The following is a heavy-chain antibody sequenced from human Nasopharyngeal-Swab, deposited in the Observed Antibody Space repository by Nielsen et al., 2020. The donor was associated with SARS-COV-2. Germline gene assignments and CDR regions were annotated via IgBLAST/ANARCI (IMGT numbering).Heavy chain of an antibody. CDR3: ASWAGSSRDYYGPLDY. V-gene: IGHV3-23*01. J-gene: IGHJ4*02. CDR1: GFTFRDHA. CDR2: ISGSGNT. Sequence: ETLSLTCEASGFTFRDHAMTWVRQAPGKGLEWVSTISGSGNTHYADSVKGRFTISRDNSKNTVFLQMNSLRAEDTAIYSCASWAGSSRDYYGPLDYWGQGNLVTVSS. D-gene: IGHD6-25*01.